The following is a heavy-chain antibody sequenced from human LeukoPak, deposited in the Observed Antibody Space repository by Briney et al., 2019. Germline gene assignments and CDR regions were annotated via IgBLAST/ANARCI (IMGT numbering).Heavy chain of an antibody. V-gene: IGHV4-4*07. D-gene: IGHD6-13*01. CDR2: IYTSGST. CDR1: GGSISSYY. Sequence: SETLSLTCTASGGSISSYYWSWIRQPAGKGLEWIGRIYTSGSTNYNPSLKSRVTMSVDTSKNQFSLKLSSVTAADTAVYYCARDAGFWQLYYMDVWGKGTTVTVSS. J-gene: IGHJ6*03. CDR3: ARDAGFWQLYYMDV.